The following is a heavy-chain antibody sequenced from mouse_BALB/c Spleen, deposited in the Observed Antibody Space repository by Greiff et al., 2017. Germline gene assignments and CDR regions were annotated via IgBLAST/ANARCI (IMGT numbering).Heavy chain of an antibody. D-gene: IGHD1-1*01. J-gene: IGHJ2*01. Sequence: VQLVESGPGLVAPSQSLSITCTVSGFSLTGYGVNWVRQPPGKGLEWLGMIWGDGSTDYNSALKSRLSISKDNSKSQVFLKMNSLQTDDTARYYCARTYYYGSSYFDYWGQGTTLTVSS. CDR3: ARTYYYGSSYFDY. V-gene: IGHV2-6-7*01. CDR2: IWGDGST. CDR1: GFSLTGYG.